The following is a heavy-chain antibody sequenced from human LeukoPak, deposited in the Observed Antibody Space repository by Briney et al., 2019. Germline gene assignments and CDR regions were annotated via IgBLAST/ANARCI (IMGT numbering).Heavy chain of an antibody. Sequence: ASVKVSCKASGYTFTSYYMHWVRQAPGQGLEWMGIINPSGGSTSYAQKFQGRVTMTRDMSTSTVYMELSSLRSEDTAVCYCARKGSSYYDFWSGYSYFDYWGQGILVTVSS. J-gene: IGHJ4*02. CDR2: INPSGGST. CDR1: GYTFTSYY. V-gene: IGHV1-46*01. D-gene: IGHD3-3*01. CDR3: ARKGSSYYDFWSGYSYFDY.